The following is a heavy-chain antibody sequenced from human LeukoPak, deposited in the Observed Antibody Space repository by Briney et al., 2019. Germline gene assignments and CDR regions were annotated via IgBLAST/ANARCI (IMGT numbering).Heavy chain of an antibody. V-gene: IGHV3-21*01. CDR3: ASGDSSAYPRGDFDY. CDR1: GFTFSSYS. CDR2: ISSSSSSYI. Sequence: GGSLRLSCAASGFTFSSYSMNWVRQAPGKGLEWVSSISSSSSSYIYYADSEKGRFTISRDNAKNSLYLQMNSLRAEDTAVYYCASGDSSAYPRGDFDYWGQGTLVTVSS. D-gene: IGHD3-22*01. J-gene: IGHJ4*02.